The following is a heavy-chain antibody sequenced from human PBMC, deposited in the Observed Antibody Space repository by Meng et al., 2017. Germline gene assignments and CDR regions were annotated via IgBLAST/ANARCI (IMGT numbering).Heavy chain of an antibody. CDR3: ARGREGIHYYDSSGNYLTLDY. J-gene: IGHJ4*02. CDR2: IIPIFGTA. Sequence: QGQLGHAGAEVKKPGSSVKVSCKGSGGNFSSYAISWVRQAPGQGLEWMGGIIPIFGTANYAQKFQGRVTITADESTSTAYMELSSLRSEDTAVYYCARGREGIHYYDSSGNYLTLDYWGQGTLVTVSS. D-gene: IGHD3-22*01. CDR1: GGNFSSYA. V-gene: IGHV1-69*01.